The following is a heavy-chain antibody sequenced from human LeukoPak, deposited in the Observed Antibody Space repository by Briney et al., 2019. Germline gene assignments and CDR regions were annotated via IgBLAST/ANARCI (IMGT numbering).Heavy chain of an antibody. V-gene: IGHV4-59*10. J-gene: IGHJ4*02. CDR2: IYTSGST. CDR3: ARPSYGSGSYKPFDY. CDR1: GGSFSGYY. D-gene: IGHD3-10*01. Sequence: SETLSLTCAVYGGSFSGYYWSWIRQPAGKGLEWIGRIYTSGSTNYNPSLKSRVTISVDTSKNQFSLKLSSVTAADTAVYYCARPSYGSGSYKPFDYWGQGTLVTVSS.